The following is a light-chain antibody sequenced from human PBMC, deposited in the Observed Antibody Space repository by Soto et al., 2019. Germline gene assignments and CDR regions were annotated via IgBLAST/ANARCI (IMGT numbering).Light chain of an antibody. Sequence: QGSATQPASLSGSPGQSITISCTRTITDVGGYNYVSWYQQHPGKAPKLMIYEVSNRPSGVSNRFSGSKSGNTASLTISGLQAEDEADYYCSSYTSSSTLGVFGTGTKVTVL. V-gene: IGLV2-14*01. CDR2: EVS. J-gene: IGLJ1*01. CDR3: SSYTSSSTLGV. CDR1: ITDVGGYNY.